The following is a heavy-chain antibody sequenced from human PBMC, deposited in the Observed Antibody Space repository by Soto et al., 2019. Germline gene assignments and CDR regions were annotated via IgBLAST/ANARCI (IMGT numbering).Heavy chain of an antibody. CDR2: ISYDGSNK. D-gene: IGHD3-9*01. Sequence: LRLSCAASGFTFSSYAMHWVRQAPGKGLEWVAVISYDGSNKYYADSVKGRFTISRDNSKNTLYLQMNSLRAEDTAVYYCARGPPYYDILTGYFPDYWGQGTLVTVSS. J-gene: IGHJ4*02. V-gene: IGHV3-30-3*01. CDR1: GFTFSSYA. CDR3: ARGPPYYDILTGYFPDY.